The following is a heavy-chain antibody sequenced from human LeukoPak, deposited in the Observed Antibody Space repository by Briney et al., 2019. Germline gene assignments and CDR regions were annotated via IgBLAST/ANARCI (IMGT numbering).Heavy chain of an antibody. CDR2: IFPSGGEI. CDR3: ATYRQVLLPFES. CDR1: GFTFSSYE. D-gene: IGHD2-8*02. Sequence: GGSLRLSCAASGFTFSSYEMNWVRQAPGKGLEWVSSIFPSGGEIHYADSVRGRFTISRDNSKSTLSLQMNSLRAEDTAICYCATYRQVLLPFESWGQGTLVTVSS. J-gene: IGHJ4*02. V-gene: IGHV3-23*01.